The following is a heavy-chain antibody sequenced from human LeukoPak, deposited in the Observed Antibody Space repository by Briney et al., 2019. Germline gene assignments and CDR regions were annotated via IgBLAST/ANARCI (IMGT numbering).Heavy chain of an antibody. CDR1: GFTFSSYG. CDR2: IWYDGSNQ. Sequence: GGSLRLSCAASGFTFSSYGIHWVRQAPGKGLEWVAVIWYDGSNQFYADSVKGRFTISRDNSKNTLYLQMNSLRVVDTAVYYCAKNDRGRSGWLDYWGQGTLVTVSS. D-gene: IGHD6-25*01. J-gene: IGHJ4*02. V-gene: IGHV3-33*06. CDR3: AKNDRGRSGWLDY.